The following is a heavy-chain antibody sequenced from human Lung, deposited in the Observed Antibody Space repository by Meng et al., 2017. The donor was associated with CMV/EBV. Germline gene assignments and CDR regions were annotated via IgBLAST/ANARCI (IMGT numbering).Heavy chain of an antibody. Sequence: SXTXSLXXTVSGASISSNYWSWSRRPPGKGLEYIGSISYPGYIEYNPSLKGRVTISLDTSKNHFSLKLTSVTAADTAMYYWAGPDDMGSSPHDPFDMWGQGXMVTFSS. CDR3: AGPDDMGSSPHDPFDM. J-gene: IGHJ3*02. D-gene: IGHD1-1*01. V-gene: IGHV4-59*01. CDR1: GASISSNY. CDR2: ISYPGYI.